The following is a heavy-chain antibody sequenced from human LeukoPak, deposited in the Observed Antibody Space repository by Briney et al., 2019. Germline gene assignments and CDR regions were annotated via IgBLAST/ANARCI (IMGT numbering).Heavy chain of an antibody. CDR3: TRDYSGQDIVVVPAAEPYFDY. CDR1: GFTFGDYT. Sequence: GGSLRLSCTASGFTFGDYTMSWVRQAPGKGLECVGFIRSKAYGGTTEYAASVKGRFTISRDDSKSIAYLQMNSLKTEDTAVYYCTRDYSGQDIVVVPAAEPYFDYWGQGTLVTVSS. CDR2: IRSKAYGGTT. J-gene: IGHJ4*02. D-gene: IGHD2-2*01. V-gene: IGHV3-49*04.